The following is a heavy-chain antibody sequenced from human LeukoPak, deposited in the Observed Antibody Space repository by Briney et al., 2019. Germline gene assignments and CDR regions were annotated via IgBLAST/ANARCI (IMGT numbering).Heavy chain of an antibody. CDR1: GYTLTELS. D-gene: IGHD6-13*01. J-gene: IGHJ4*02. Sequence: ASVKVSCKVSGYTLTELSMHWVRQAPGKGLEWMGGFDPEDGETIYAQKFQGRVTMIEDTSTDTAYMELSSLRSEDTAVYYCATGGIAAANFDYWGQGTLVTVSS. CDR2: FDPEDGET. CDR3: ATGGIAAANFDY. V-gene: IGHV1-24*01.